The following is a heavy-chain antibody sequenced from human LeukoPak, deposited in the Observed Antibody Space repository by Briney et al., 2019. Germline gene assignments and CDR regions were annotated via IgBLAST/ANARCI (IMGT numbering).Heavy chain of an antibody. J-gene: IGHJ5*02. V-gene: IGHV3-74*01. Sequence: PGGSLRLSCAASGFTFSRYWMHWVRQAPGKGLLWVSRINSDGSSTYYADSVKGRFTTSRDKAKNSLYLQMNSLRAEDTAVYYCARGRNSGWYYDSWGQGTLVTVSS. CDR3: ARGRNSGWYYDS. CDR1: GFTFSRYW. D-gene: IGHD6-19*01. CDR2: INSDGSST.